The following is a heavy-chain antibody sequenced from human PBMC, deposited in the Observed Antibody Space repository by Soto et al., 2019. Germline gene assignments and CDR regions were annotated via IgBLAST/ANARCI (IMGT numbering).Heavy chain of an antibody. CDR2: IYPGDSDT. CDR1: GYSFTSYW. J-gene: IGHJ4*02. D-gene: IGHD4-4*01. V-gene: IGHV5-51*01. Sequence: PGESLKISCKGSGYSFTSYWIGWVRQMPGKGLEWMGIIYPGDSDTRYSPSFQGQVTISADKSISTAYLQWSSLKASDTAMYYCASSIFYSNYPFDYWGQGILVTVSS. CDR3: ASSIFYSNYPFDY.